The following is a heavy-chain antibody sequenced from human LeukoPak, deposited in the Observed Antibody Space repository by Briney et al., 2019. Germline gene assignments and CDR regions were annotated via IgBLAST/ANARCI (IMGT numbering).Heavy chain of an antibody. CDR2: IWNDGSNK. J-gene: IGHJ4*02. V-gene: IGHV3-33*01. CDR1: GFTFSTYG. Sequence: TGGSLRLSCAASGFTFSTYGMHWVRQAPGKGLEWVAVIWNDGSNKYYADSVKGRFTISRDNAKNSLYLQMNSLRAEDTAVYYCARAPGYSSSWGQGTLVTVSS. D-gene: IGHD6-13*01. CDR3: ARAPGYSSS.